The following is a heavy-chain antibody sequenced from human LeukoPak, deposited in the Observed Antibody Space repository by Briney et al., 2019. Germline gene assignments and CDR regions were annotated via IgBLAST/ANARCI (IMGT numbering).Heavy chain of an antibody. D-gene: IGHD3-10*01. CDR3: ARAVGPYDY. J-gene: IGHJ4*02. CDR1: GFTFSSYA. Sequence: GGALRLSCAASGFTFSSYAMHWVRQAPGKGLEWVAVIWYDGSIKYYADSVKGRFTISRDNSKNTLFLQMNSLGAEDTAVYYCARAVGPYDYWGQGTLVTVSS. CDR2: IWYDGSIK. V-gene: IGHV3-33*01.